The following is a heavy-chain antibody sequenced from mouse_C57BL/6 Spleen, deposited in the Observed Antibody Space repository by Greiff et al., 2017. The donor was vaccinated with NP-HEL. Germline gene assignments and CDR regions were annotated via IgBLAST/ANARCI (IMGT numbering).Heavy chain of an antibody. CDR1: GYTFTDYY. J-gene: IGHJ4*01. CDR3: ARWVYSFYYYAMDY. CDR2: IYPGSGNT. V-gene: IGHV1-76*01. D-gene: IGHD2-1*01. Sequence: IQLQQSGAELVRPGASVKLSCKASGYTFTDYYINWVKQRPGQGLEWIARIYPGSGNTYYNEKFKGKATLTAEKSSSTAYMQLSSLTSEDSAVYFCARWVYSFYYYAMDYWGQGTSVTVSS.